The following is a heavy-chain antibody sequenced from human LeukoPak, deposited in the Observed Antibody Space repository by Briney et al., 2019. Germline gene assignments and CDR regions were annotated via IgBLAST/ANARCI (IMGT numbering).Heavy chain of an antibody. CDR2: IYSSGIT. CDR1: GGSLTSFY. V-gene: IGHV4-4*07. CDR3: ARDARGAGEPDY. J-gene: IGHJ4*02. D-gene: IGHD1-14*01. Sequence: SETLSLTCTVSGGSLTSFYWSWIRQPAGKGLEWIGRIYSSGITNYNPSLKSRVTMSVVSSSSQFSLKLTSVTAADTAVYYCARDARGAGEPDYWGQGTLVTVSS.